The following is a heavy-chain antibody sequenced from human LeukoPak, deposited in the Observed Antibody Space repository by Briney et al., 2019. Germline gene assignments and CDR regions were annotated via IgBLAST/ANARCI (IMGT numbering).Heavy chain of an antibody. D-gene: IGHD3-3*01. CDR1: GGSISSYY. V-gene: IGHV4-59*01. CDR2: IYYSGST. CDR3: ASRSSIWSGYQDTLYYFDS. J-gene: IGHJ4*02. Sequence: SETLSLTCTVSGGSISSYYWGWIRQPPGKRLEWIGHIYYSGSTNYNPSLKSRVTISVDTSKNQFSLKLSSVTAADTAVYYCASRSSIWSGYQDTLYYFDSWGQGTLVTVSS.